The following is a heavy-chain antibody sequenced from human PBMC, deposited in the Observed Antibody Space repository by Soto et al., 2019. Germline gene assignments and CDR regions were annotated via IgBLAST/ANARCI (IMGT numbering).Heavy chain of an antibody. Sequence: ASVKVSCKASGYTLTSYGISWVRQAPGQGLEWMGWISAYNGNTNYAQKLQGRVTMTTDTSTSTAYMELRSLRSDATDVYYCARAVGPAAIAMGYYGMDVWGQGTTVTVSS. D-gene: IGHD2-2*02. CDR2: ISAYNGNT. V-gene: IGHV1-18*04. CDR3: ARAVGPAAIAMGYYGMDV. CDR1: GYTLTSYG. J-gene: IGHJ6*02.